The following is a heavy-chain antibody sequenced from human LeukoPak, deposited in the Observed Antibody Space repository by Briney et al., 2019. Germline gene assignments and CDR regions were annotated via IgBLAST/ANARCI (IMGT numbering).Heavy chain of an antibody. J-gene: IGHJ6*02. D-gene: IGHD3-9*01. Sequence: EASVKVSCKASGYTFTSYDINWVRQATGQGLEWMGWMNPNSGNTGYAQKFQGRVTMTRNTSISTAYMELSSLRSEDTAVYYCARSIRRYFDWLPRTYPPYYYYGMDVWGQGTTVTVSS. V-gene: IGHV1-8*01. CDR1: GYTFTSYD. CDR3: ARSIRRYFDWLPRTYPPYYYYGMDV. CDR2: MNPNSGNT.